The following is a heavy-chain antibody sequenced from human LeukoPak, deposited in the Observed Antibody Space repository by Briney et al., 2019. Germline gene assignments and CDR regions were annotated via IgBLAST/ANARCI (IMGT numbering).Heavy chain of an antibody. CDR2: ISGSGGST. Sequence: GGSLRLSCAASGFTFSSYAMSWVRQAPGKGLEWVSAISGSGGSTYYADSVKGRFTISRDNSKNTLYLQMNSLRAEDTAVYYCAGRPTGYSSGYIHWGQGTLVTVSS. CDR1: GFTFSSYA. J-gene: IGHJ4*02. CDR3: AGRPTGYSSGYIH. V-gene: IGHV3-23*01. D-gene: IGHD5-18*01.